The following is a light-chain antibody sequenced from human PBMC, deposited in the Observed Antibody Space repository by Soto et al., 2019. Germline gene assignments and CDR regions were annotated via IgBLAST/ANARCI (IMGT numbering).Light chain of an antibody. J-gene: IGKJ1*01. CDR1: QSVSSSY. V-gene: IGKV3-20*01. CDR2: GAS. Sequence: EIVLTQSPGALSLSPGERATLSCRASQSVSSSYLAWYQQKPGQAPRLLIYGASSRATGIPDRFSGSGSGTDFTLTISRLEPEDFAVYYRQQYGSFEAFGQGTKVDIK. CDR3: QQYGSFEA.